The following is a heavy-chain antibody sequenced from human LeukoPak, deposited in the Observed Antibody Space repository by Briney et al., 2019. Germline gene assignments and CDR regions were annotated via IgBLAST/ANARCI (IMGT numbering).Heavy chain of an antibody. CDR2: IGLSSRNT. CDR3: ARDYRYSGGWPIDY. V-gene: IGHV3-48*01. Sequence: GGSLRLSCVASGFTFSDYSMNWVRQAPGKGLEWLSYIGLSSRNTFYAESVEGRFTISRDNSRDTLYLQMNSLRGEDTAVYYCARDYRYSGGWPIDYWGQGTLVTVSS. CDR1: GFTFSDYS. J-gene: IGHJ4*02. D-gene: IGHD6-19*01.